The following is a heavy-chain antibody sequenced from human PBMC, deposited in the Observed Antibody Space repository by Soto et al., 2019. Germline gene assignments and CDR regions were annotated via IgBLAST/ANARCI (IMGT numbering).Heavy chain of an antibody. V-gene: IGHV2-5*02. D-gene: IGHD2-21*02. Sequence: STLGKPTQTLPLNRTLSSFSLSTCGVGVGWIRQPPGKALEWLALIYWDDDKRYSPSLRSRLTITKDTSKNQVVLTMTNMDPVDTATYYCIQSRCGGDCLQSYASYYYYGMDVWGQGTTVTVSS. CDR2: IYWDDDK. CDR1: SFSLSTCGVG. J-gene: IGHJ6*02. CDR3: IQSRCGGDCLQSYASYYYYGMDV.